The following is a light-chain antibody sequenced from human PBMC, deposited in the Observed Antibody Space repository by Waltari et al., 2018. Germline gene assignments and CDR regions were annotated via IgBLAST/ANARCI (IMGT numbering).Light chain of an antibody. J-gene: IGLJ2*01. V-gene: IGLV2-14*03. Sequence: QSALTQPASVSGSPGQSITISCTGTSSDIGGYSFVSWYQQHPCKAPKLMIYDVSNRPSGVSDRFSGSKSGNTASLTISGLQAEDEADYYCSSYSNTNTPYVVLLFGGGTKLTVL. CDR1: SSDIGGYSF. CDR2: DVS. CDR3: SSYSNTNTPYVVLL.